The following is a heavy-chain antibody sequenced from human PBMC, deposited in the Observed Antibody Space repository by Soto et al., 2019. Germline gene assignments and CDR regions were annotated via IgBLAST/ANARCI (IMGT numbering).Heavy chain of an antibody. CDR3: ASGEGGWLGPFDY. J-gene: IGHJ4*02. V-gene: IGHV3-30*03. D-gene: IGHD6-19*01. CDR2: ISYDGSNK. Sequence: QVQLVESGGGVVQPGRSLRLSCAASGFTFSSYGMHWVRQAPGKGLEWVAVISYDGSNKYYADSVKGRFTISRDNSKKTLYLQMNSLRAEDTAVYYCASGEGGWLGPFDYWGQGTLVTVSS. CDR1: GFTFSSYG.